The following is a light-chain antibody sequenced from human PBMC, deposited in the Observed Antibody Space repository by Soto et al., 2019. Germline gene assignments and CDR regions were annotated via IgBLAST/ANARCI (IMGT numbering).Light chain of an antibody. CDR1: SGSIASNY. CDR2: EDN. CDR3: QSYDSSINWV. V-gene: IGLV6-57*04. Sequence: NFMLTRPHSVSESPGKTVTISCTRSSGSIASNYVQWYQQRPGSAPTTVIYEDNQRPSGVPDRFSGSIDSSSNSASLTISGLKTEDEADYYCQSYDSSINWVFGGGTKLTVL. J-gene: IGLJ3*02.